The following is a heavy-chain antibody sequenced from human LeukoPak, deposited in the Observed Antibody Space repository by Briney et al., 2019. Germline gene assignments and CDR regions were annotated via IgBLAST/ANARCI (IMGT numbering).Heavy chain of an antibody. CDR3: ARDLKRSSSWYGGWFDP. CDR1: GGTFSSYA. Sequence: SVKVSCKASGGTFSSYAISWVRQAPGQGLEWMGGIIPIFGTANYAQKFQGRVTITADESTSTAYMELSSLRSEDTAVYYCARDLKRSSSWYGGWFDPWGQGTLVTVSS. V-gene: IGHV1-69*13. D-gene: IGHD6-13*01. CDR2: IIPIFGTA. J-gene: IGHJ5*02.